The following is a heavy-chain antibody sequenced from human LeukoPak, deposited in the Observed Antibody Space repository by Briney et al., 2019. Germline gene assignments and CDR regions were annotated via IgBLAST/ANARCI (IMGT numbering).Heavy chain of an antibody. CDR1: GFTFSAYA. Sequence: GRSLRLSCEASGFTFSAYAMTWVRQAPGKGLEWVSSIGSDNKPHYSESVKGRFAISRDNSKSMLFLQLNSLRAEDTAVYYCARAGHYRFDYWGQGTLVTVSS. D-gene: IGHD3-16*02. CDR2: IGSDNKP. CDR3: ARAGHYRFDY. J-gene: IGHJ4*02. V-gene: IGHV3-23*05.